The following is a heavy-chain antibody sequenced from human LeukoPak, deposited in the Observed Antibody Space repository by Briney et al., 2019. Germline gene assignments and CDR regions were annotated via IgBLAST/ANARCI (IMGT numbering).Heavy chain of an antibody. CDR1: GFTFDDYA. CDR2: ISWNSGSI. Sequence: GGSLRLSSAASGFTFDDYAMHGVRQAPGKGLEWVSGISWNSGSIGYADSVKGRFTISRDNAKNSLYLQMNSLRAEDTALYYCAKHVAAAGTGGIVDYWGQGTLIAVSS. J-gene: IGHJ4*02. CDR3: AKHVAAAGTGGIVDY. V-gene: IGHV3-9*01. D-gene: IGHD6-13*01.